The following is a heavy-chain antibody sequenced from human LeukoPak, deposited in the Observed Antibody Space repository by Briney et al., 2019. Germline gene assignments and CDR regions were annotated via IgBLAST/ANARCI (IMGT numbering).Heavy chain of an antibody. CDR1: GGTFSSYN. J-gene: IGHJ4*02. D-gene: IGHD6-13*01. V-gene: IGHV1-46*01. CDR3: ARDLRRGSSSWYVSGGDY. Sequence: ASVKVSCKASGGTFSSYNINWVRQAPGQGLEWMGIINPSGGSTSYAQKFQGRVTMTRDMSTSTVYMELSSLRSDDTAVYYCARDLRRGSSSWYVSGGDYWGQGTLVTVSS. CDR2: INPSGGST.